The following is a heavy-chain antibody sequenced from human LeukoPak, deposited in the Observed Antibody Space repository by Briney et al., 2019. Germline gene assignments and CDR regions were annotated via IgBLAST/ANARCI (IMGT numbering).Heavy chain of an antibody. J-gene: IGHJ4*02. Sequence: GGSLRLSCAASGFTFSDYYMSWIRQAPGKGLEWVSYISRSSSTVHYADSVKGRFTISRDNAKNSLHLQLNSLRAEDTAMYYCARQNDFWRGYYDYWGQGILVSVSS. CDR1: GFTFSDYY. D-gene: IGHD3-3*01. CDR3: ARQNDFWRGYYDY. V-gene: IGHV3-11*04. CDR2: ISRSSSTV.